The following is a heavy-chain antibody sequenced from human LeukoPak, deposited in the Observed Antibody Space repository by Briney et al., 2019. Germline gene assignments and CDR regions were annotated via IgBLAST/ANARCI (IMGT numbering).Heavy chain of an antibody. CDR1: GYTFTSYY. CDR3: ARDVYGDYSVDY. J-gene: IGHJ4*02. V-gene: IGHV1-46*01. CDR2: INPSGGST. Sequence: ASVKVSCKAPGYTFTSYYMHWVRQAPGQGLEWMGIINPSGGSTSYAQKFQGRVTMTRDTSTSTVYMELSSLRSEDTAVYYCARDVYGDYSVDYWGQGTLVTVSS. D-gene: IGHD4-17*01.